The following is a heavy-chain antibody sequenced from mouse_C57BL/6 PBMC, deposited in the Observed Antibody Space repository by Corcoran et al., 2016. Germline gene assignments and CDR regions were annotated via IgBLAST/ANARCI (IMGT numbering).Heavy chain of an antibody. CDR1: GYTFTNYG. CDR2: IYPRSGNT. V-gene: IGHV1-81*01. J-gene: IGHJ1*03. CDR3: ERRENGSSCWYFDV. Sequence: QVQLQQSGAELARPGASVKLSCKASGYTFTNYGISWVKQRTGQGLEWIGGIYPRSGNTYYNEKFKGKATLTADKSSSTACMELRSLTSEDSAVYSGERRENGSSCWYFDVWGTGTTVTVSS. D-gene: IGHD1-1*01.